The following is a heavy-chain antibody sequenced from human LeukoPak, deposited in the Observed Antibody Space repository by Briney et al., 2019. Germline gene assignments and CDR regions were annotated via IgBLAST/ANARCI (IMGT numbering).Heavy chain of an antibody. D-gene: IGHD4-17*01. V-gene: IGHV4-61*05. CDR2: IYYSGST. J-gene: IGHJ3*02. Sequence: PTETLSLTCTVSGGSISSSSYYWSWIRQPPGKGLEWIGYIYYSGSTNYNPSLKSRVTISVDTSKNQFSLKLSSVTAADTAVYYCAGTPYGDYTAFDIWGQGTMVTVSS. CDR1: GGSISSSSYY. CDR3: AGTPYGDYTAFDI.